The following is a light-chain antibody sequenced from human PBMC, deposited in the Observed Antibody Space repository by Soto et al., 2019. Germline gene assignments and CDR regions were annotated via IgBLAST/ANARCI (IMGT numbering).Light chain of an antibody. J-gene: IGKJ2*01. CDR2: DAS. CDR1: QDISNY. CDR3: QQYINLPYT. Sequence: DIQMTQSPSSLSASVGDRVTITCQASQDISNYLNWYQQKPGKAPKLLIYDASSLEAGVPSRFSASGSGTDFTFTIISLQPEDIATYYCQQYINLPYTFGQGTQLEI. V-gene: IGKV1-33*01.